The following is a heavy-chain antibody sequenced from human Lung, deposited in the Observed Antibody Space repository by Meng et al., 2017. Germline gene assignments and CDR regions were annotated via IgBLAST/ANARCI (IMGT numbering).Heavy chain of an antibody. J-gene: IGHJ4*02. CDR1: DYTFTGYG. V-gene: IGHV1-18*04. CDR2: LGAHDGDR. Sequence: QVHLVQSGAELKKPGAPVKVPCKSSDYTFTGYGVSWVRQAPGQGLEWMAWLGAHDGDRSHAPRFQGRVTVTADRLTATSFMELRNLRYDDTAVYYCARGTPGRSYSDFWGQGTLVTVSS. CDR3: ARGTPGRSYSDF. D-gene: IGHD3-10*01.